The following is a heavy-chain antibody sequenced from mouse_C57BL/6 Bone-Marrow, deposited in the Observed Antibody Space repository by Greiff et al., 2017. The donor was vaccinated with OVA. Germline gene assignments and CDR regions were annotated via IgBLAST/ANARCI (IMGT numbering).Heavy chain of an antibody. J-gene: IGHJ3*01. CDR2: INPSSGYT. CDR1: GYTFTSYW. Sequence: QVQLKESGAELAKPGASVKLSCKASGYTFTSYWMHWVKQRPGQGLEWIGYINPSSGYTTYNQKFKDKATLTADKSSSTAYMQLSSLTYEDSAVYYCAMWAAWFAYWGQGTLVTVSA. V-gene: IGHV1-7*01. CDR3: AMWAAWFAY.